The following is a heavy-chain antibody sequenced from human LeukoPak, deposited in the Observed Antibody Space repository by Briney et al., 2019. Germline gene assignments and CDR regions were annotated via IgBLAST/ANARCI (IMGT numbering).Heavy chain of an antibody. CDR1: GGTFSSYA. V-gene: IGHV1-69*13. CDR3: ARDPVAVEMATITVTDY. D-gene: IGHD5-24*01. CDR2: IIPIFGTA. Sequence: SVKVSCKASGGTFSSYAISWVRQAPGQGLEWMGGIIPIFGTANYAQEFQGRVTITADESTSTAYMELSSLRSEDTAVYYCARDPVAVEMATITVTDYWGQGTLVTVSS. J-gene: IGHJ4*02.